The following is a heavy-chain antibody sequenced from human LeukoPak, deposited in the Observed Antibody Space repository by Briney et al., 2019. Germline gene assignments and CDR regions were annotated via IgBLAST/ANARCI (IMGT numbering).Heavy chain of an antibody. J-gene: IGHJ3*01. D-gene: IGHD2-2*01. CDR1: GGPISSANHF. CDR3: AREVITPGDSDGFDL. Sequence: PSQTLSLTCTVSGGPISSANHFWGWVRRSPGEGLEWIGYIHYDGRAHYNPSLKSRVSMSLDMSKNQFSLSLSSVTAADTAIYYCAREVITPGDSDGFDLWGQGTMVSVSS. V-gene: IGHV4-30-4*08. CDR2: IHYDGRA.